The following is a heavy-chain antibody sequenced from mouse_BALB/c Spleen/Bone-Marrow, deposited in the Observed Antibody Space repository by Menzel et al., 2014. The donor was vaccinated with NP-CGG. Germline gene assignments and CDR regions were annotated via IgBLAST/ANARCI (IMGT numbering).Heavy chain of an antibody. V-gene: IGHV1S81*02. J-gene: IGHJ4*01. CDR2: INPSNGGT. Sequence: QVQLKQSGAELVKPGASVKLSCKASGYTFTSYYMYWVKQRPGQGLGWIGEINPSNGGTNFNEKFKSKATLTVDKSSSTAYMQLSSLTSEDSAVYYCTRGRRDAMDYWGQGTSVTVSS. CDR3: TRGRRDAMDY. CDR1: GYTFTSYY.